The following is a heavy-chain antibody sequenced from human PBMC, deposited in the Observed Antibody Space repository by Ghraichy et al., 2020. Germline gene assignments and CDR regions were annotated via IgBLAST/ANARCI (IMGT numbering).Heavy chain of an antibody. V-gene: IGHV4-59*01. CDR3: ARVREYSNSYYYYYGMDV. D-gene: IGHD6-6*01. CDR2: IYYSGST. CDR1: GGSISSYY. Sequence: SETLSLTCTVSGGSISSYYWSWIRQPPGKGLEWIGYIYYSGSTNYNPSLKSRVTISVDTSKNQFSLKLSSVTAADTAVYYCARVREYSNSYYYYYGMDVWGQGTTVTVSS. J-gene: IGHJ6*02.